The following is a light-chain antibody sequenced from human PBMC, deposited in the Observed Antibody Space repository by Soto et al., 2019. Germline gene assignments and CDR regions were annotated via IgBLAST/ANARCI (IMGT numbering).Light chain of an antibody. CDR3: HQYNNWPLT. CDR1: QSVSGN. Sequence: EVLMTQSPATLSVPPGERATLSCRASQSVSGNLAWYQQKPGQAPRLLIYGASTRATGIPDRISGSGSGTEFSLTINSLQSEDFAVYFCHQYNNWPLTFGQGTRWRL. J-gene: IGKJ5*01. V-gene: IGKV3D-15*01. CDR2: GAS.